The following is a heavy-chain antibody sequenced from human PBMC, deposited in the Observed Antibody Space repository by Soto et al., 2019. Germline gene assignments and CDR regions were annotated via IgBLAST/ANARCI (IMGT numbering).Heavy chain of an antibody. CDR2: IVVGSGNT. V-gene: IGHV1-58*01. CDR3: VPPII. CDR1: GFTFTSSA. J-gene: IGHJ3*02. Sequence: QMQLVQSGPEVKKPGTSVKVSCKASGFTFTSSAVQWVRQARGQRLEWIGWIVVGSGNTNYAQKFQERVTITRDMSTSRAYMGLCSLGCGANAGYYCVPPIIWGQGTMVTVSS.